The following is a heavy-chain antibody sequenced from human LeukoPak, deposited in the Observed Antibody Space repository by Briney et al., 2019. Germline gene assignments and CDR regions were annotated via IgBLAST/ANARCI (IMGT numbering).Heavy chain of an antibody. CDR2: IYTSGST. CDR1: GGSISSYY. CDR3: ARRDVYGDSYYFDY. V-gene: IGHV4-4*07. D-gene: IGHD4-17*01. J-gene: IGHJ4*02. Sequence: SETLSLTCTVSGGSISSYYWSWIRQPAGKGLEWIGRIYTSGSTNYNPSLKSRVTMSVDTSKNQFSLKLSSVTAADTAVYYCARRDVYGDSYYFDYWGQGTLVTVSS.